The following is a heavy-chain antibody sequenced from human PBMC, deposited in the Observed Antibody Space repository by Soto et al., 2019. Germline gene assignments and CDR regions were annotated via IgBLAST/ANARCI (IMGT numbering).Heavy chain of an antibody. CDR2: IYYDGST. CDR3: AILGGFYQAFDT. V-gene: IGHV4-39*01. J-gene: IGHJ4*02. D-gene: IGHD3-22*01. CDR1: GASIRSSTFY. Sequence: SETLSLTCTVSGASIRSSTFYWGWIRQPPGKGLESIANIYYDGSTYYNPSLKSRVTISVDTSKNQFSLKLTSVIAADTAVYYCAILGGFYQAFDTWGQETLVTISS.